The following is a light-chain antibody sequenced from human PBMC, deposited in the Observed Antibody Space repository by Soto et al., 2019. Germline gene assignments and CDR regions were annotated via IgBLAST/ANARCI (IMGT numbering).Light chain of an antibody. CDR1: QTVSNN. CDR3: HQYNNWWT. CDR2: GAS. Sequence: EIVMTQSPATLSVSPGERATLSCRASQTVSNNFAWYQQKPGQAPRLLIYGASTRATGIPARFSGSGSGTAFTLTIRSLQSEDFAVYYCHQYNNWWTFGPGTKVDIK. V-gene: IGKV3-15*01. J-gene: IGKJ1*01.